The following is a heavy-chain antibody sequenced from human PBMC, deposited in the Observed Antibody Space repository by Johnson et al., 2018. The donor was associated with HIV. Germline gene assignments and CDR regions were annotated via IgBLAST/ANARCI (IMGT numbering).Heavy chain of an antibody. V-gene: IGHV3-30-3*01. J-gene: IGHJ3*01. CDR2: ISYDENNK. CDR3: YCTEHVGAGSESKGTFDA. Sequence: QVQLVESGGGVVQPGRSLRLSCAASGFTFSSYAIHWVRQAPGKGLEWVAVISYDENNKYYADTVKARFTISRDNSKNTLYLQMTSLRQDDTAVYSCYCTEHVGAGSESKGTFDAWGQGKMVTVSS. CDR1: GFTFSSYA. D-gene: IGHD3-10*01.